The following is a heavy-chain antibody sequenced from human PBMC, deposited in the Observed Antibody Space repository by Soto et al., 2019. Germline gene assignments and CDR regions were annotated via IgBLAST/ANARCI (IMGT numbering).Heavy chain of an antibody. V-gene: IGHV3-9*01. J-gene: IGHJ4*02. CDR2: ISWNSGSI. D-gene: IGHD6-19*01. CDR1: GFTFDDYA. CDR3: AKDLIEVAMAGPYDY. Sequence: EVQLVESGGGLVQPGRSLRLSCAASGFTFDDYATHWVRHAPGKGLEWVSGISWNSGSIGYADSVKGRFTISRDNAKNSLYLQMNSLRAEDTALYYCAKDLIEVAMAGPYDYWGQGTLVTVSS.